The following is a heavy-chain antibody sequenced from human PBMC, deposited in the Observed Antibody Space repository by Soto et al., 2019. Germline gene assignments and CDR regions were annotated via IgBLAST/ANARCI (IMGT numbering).Heavy chain of an antibody. V-gene: IGHV3-33*01. CDR3: ARDGQYSSSWYLIDP. CDR2: IWYDGSNK. Sequence: PGGSLRLSCAASGFTFSSYGMHWVRQAPGKGLEWVAVIWYDGSNKYYADSVKGRFTISRDNSKNTLYLQMNSLRAEDTAVYYCARDGQYSSSWYLIDPWGQGTLVTVSS. D-gene: IGHD6-13*01. CDR1: GFTFSSYG. J-gene: IGHJ5*02.